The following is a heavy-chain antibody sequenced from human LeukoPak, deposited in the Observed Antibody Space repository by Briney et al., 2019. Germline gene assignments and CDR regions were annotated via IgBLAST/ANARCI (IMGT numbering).Heavy chain of an antibody. CDR2: FDPEDGET. J-gene: IGHJ4*02. CDR3: ATTGTRDIVVVPAARGPFDY. Sequence: ASVKVSCKVSGYTLTELSMQWVRQAPGKGLEWMGGFDPEDGETIYAQKFQGRVTMTEDTSTDTAYMELSSLRSEDTAVYYCATTGTRDIVVVPAARGPFDYWGQGTLVTVSS. CDR1: GYTLTELS. V-gene: IGHV1-24*01. D-gene: IGHD2-2*01.